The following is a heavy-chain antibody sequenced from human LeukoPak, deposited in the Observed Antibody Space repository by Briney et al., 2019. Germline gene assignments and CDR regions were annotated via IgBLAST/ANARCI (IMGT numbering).Heavy chain of an antibody. CDR3: ARDLLTAAGGGY. CDR2: INPNNGGT. CDR1: GYTFTGYY. V-gene: IGHV1-2*02. Sequence: GASVKVSCKASGYTFTGYYMHWVRQAPGQGLEWMGWINPNNGGTHYAQKSQGRVTMTRDTSIRTAYMEPSRLRSDDTAVHCCARDLLTAAGGGYWGQGTLVTVSS. D-gene: IGHD6-13*01. J-gene: IGHJ4*02.